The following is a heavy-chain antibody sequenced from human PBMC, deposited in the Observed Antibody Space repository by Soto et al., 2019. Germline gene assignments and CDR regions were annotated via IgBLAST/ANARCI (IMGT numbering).Heavy chain of an antibody. D-gene: IGHD6-13*01. J-gene: IGHJ4*02. V-gene: IGHV2-5*02. CDR1: GFSLTTSGVG. CDR3: AHRPLGSSWFDY. CDR2: IYWDDDK. Sequence: QITLKESGPTLVKPTQTLTLTCTFSGFSLTTSGVGVGWVRQPPGKALEWLTLIYWDDDKRYSPSLKSRLTITKDTSKNQLVLTMTNMDPVDTATYYCAHRPLGSSWFDYWGQGTLVTVSS.